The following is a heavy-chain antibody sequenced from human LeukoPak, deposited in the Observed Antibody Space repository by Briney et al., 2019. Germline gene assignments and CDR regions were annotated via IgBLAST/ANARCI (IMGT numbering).Heavy chain of an antibody. V-gene: IGHV1-24*01. D-gene: IGHD3-3*01. J-gene: IGHJ6*02. CDR2: FDPEDGET. Sequence: ASVKVSCKVSGYTLTELSMHWVRQAPGKGLEWMGGFDPEDGETIYAQKFQGRVTMTEDTSTDTAYMELSSLRSEDTAVYYCAGVANYYYGMDVWGQGTTVTVSS. CDR3: AGVANYYYGMDV. CDR1: GYTLTELS.